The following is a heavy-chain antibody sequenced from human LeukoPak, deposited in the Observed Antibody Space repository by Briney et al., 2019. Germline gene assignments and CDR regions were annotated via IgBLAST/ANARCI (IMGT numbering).Heavy chain of an antibody. Sequence: GGSLRLSCAASGFIFSSYSMNWVRQAPGKGLEWVSFIDSTSTYIHYADSVKGRFAISRDNAKNSLYLQMNSLRADDTAVYFCAEGSGGPGYWGQGTLVTVSS. V-gene: IGHV3-21*01. D-gene: IGHD6-25*01. CDR3: AEGSGGPGY. CDR2: IDSTSTYI. CDR1: GFIFSSYS. J-gene: IGHJ4*02.